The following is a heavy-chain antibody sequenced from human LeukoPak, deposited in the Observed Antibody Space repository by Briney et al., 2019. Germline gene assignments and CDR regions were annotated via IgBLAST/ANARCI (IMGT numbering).Heavy chain of an antibody. CDR1: GFTFSSYA. Sequence: GRSLRLSCAASGFTFSSYAMHWVRQAPGKGLEWVAVISYDGSNKYYADSVKGRFTISRDNSKNTLYLHMNSLRVGDTGIYYCANEIRPNDYWGQGTLVTVAS. J-gene: IGHJ4*02. D-gene: IGHD4-17*01. V-gene: IGHV3-30-3*02. CDR3: ANEIRPNDY. CDR2: ISYDGSNK.